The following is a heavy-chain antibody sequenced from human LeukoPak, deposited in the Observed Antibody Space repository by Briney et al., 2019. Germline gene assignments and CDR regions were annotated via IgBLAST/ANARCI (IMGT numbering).Heavy chain of an antibody. CDR3: ARNGQWELANWFDP. CDR2: ISAYSGNT. J-gene: IGHJ5*02. V-gene: IGHV1-18*01. D-gene: IGHD1-26*01. CDR1: GYTFTSYG. Sequence: ASVKVSCKASGYTFTSYGISWVRQAPGQGLEWMGWISAYSGNTNYAQKLQGRVTMTTDTSTSTAYMELRSLRSDDTAVYYCARNGQWELANWFDPWGQGTLVTVSS.